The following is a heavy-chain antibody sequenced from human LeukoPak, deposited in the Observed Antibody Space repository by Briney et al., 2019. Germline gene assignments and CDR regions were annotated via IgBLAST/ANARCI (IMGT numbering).Heavy chain of an antibody. J-gene: IGHJ5*02. Sequence: PGGSLRLSCAASGFTFRSYGMHWVRQAPGKGLEWVAYIRYDGSNKYYADSVKGRFTISRDNSKNSLYLQMNSLRADDTAVYYCAKDYSYGSGFFDPWGQGTLVTVFS. D-gene: IGHD3-10*01. CDR2: IRYDGSNK. CDR3: AKDYSYGSGFFDP. CDR1: GFTFRSYG. V-gene: IGHV3-30*02.